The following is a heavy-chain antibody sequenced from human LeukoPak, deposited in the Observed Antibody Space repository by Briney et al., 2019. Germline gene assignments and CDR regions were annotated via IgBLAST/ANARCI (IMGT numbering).Heavy chain of an antibody. CDR3: ARDLDYGADY. Sequence: PGGSLRLSCAASGFTFDDYGMSWVRQAPGKGLEWVSGINLNVGSTGYVYSGKVRFTISRDNAKNSLHLQMNSLRGEDTALYHCARDLDYGADYWGQGTLVTASS. J-gene: IGHJ4*02. CDR2: INLNVGST. CDR1: GFTFDDYG. V-gene: IGHV3-20*01. D-gene: IGHD3-16*01.